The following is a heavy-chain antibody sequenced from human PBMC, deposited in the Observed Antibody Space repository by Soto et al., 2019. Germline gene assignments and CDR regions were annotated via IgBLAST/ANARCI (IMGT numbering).Heavy chain of an antibody. V-gene: IGHV3-49*04. D-gene: IGHD2-21*02. CDR3: TRDRVGRVTAVNFDY. J-gene: IGHJ4*02. CDR1: GFTFGGYA. Sequence: LRLSCTASGFTFGGYAMSWVRQAPGKGLEWVGFIRSKAYGGTTEYAASVKGRFTISRDDSKSIAYLQMNSLKTEDTAVYYCTRDRVGRVTAVNFDYWGQGTLVPVSS. CDR2: IRSKAYGGTT.